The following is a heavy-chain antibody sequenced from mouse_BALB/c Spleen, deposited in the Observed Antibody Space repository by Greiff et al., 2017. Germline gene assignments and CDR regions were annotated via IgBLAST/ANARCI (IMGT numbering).Heavy chain of an antibody. V-gene: IGHV1-69*01. CDR1: GYTFTTYW. J-gene: IGHJ3*01. CDR3: ARSGWFAY. Sequence: QVQLQQPGAELVMPGASVKMSCKASGYTFTTYWMHWVKQRPGQGLEWIGAIDTSDSYTSYNQKFKGKAKLTVVESSSQAYMQLSSLTSEDSAVYYCARSGWFAYWGQGTLVTVSA. CDR2: IDTSDSYT.